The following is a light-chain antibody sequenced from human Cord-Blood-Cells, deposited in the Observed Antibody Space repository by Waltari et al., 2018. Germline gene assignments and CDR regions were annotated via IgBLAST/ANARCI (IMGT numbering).Light chain of an antibody. Sequence: EIVLTQSPGTLSLSPGERAPLSCRASQRVRNSYLAWYQQKPGQAPSLLIYGASSRATGIPDRFSGSGSGTDFTLTISRLEPEDFAVYYCQQYGSSPTFGQGTKVEIK. CDR1: QRVRNSY. CDR3: QQYGSSPT. J-gene: IGKJ1*01. CDR2: GAS. V-gene: IGKV3-20*01.